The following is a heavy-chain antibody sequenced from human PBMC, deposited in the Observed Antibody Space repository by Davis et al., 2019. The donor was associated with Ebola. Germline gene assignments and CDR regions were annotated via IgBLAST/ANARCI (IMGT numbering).Heavy chain of an antibody. CDR1: GFTFRNYA. Sequence: PGGSLRLSCAASGFTFRNYAIHWVRQAPGKGLEWVAVIAYDGTTQYYADSVKDRFTISRDNSKNTLYLQMNSLRDEDTAVYYCARDGLAAGGVTMKCLGYWGHGALVTVSS. J-gene: IGHJ4*01. V-gene: IGHV3-30*14. D-gene: IGHD3-22*01. CDR3: ARDGLAAGGVTMKCLGY. CDR2: IAYDGTTQ.